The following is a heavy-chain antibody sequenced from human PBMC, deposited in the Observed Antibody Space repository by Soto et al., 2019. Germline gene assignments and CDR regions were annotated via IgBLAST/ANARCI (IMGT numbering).Heavy chain of an antibody. CDR2: INYSGST. Sequence: SERRSLTCPLSARSICSSSSYWGRIRQPPGKGLEWIGSINYSGSTYYTPSLKSRVTISVDTSKNQFSLKLSSVTAADTAVYYCARHRTHSSSWVDYWGQGTLVTVS. J-gene: IGHJ4*02. V-gene: IGHV4-39*01. D-gene: IGHD6-13*01. CDR3: ARHRTHSSSWVDY. CDR1: ARSICSSSSY.